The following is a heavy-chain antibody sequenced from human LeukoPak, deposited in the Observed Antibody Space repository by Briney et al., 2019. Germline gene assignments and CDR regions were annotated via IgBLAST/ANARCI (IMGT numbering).Heavy chain of an antibody. V-gene: IGHV3-23*01. CDR3: AKAGTYDY. J-gene: IGHJ4*02. CDR1: GFTFSSYA. D-gene: IGHD6-13*01. CDR2: ISGSGGST. Sequence: PGASLRLSCAASGFTFSSYAMSWVRQAPGKGLEWVAGISGSGGSTYYADPVKGRFTISRDNSKNTLYLQMNSLRAEDTAVYYCAKAGTYDYWGQGTLVTVSS.